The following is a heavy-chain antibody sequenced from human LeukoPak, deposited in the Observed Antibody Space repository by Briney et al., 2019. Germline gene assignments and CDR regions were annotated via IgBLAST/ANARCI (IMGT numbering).Heavy chain of an antibody. V-gene: IGHV4-59*01. D-gene: IGHD1-26*01. Sequence: SETLSLTCAVYGGSFSGYYWTWIRQPPGKGLEWIGYMFYSGNTNYNPSLKSRVTVSIETSKNQVSLKLSHVTAADTAVYYCARAARSGSLDYWGQGTLVTVSS. CDR3: ARAARSGSLDY. J-gene: IGHJ4*02. CDR2: MFYSGNT. CDR1: GGSFSGYY.